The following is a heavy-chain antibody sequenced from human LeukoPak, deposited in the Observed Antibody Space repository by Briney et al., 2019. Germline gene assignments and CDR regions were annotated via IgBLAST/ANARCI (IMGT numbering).Heavy chain of an antibody. CDR1: GFTFSSYS. D-gene: IGHD3-10*01. V-gene: IGHV3-48*01. CDR2: ISSSSSTI. Sequence: GGSLRLSCAASGFTFSSYSMNWVRQAPGKGLEWVSYISSSSSTIYYADSVRGRFTISRDNAKNSLYLQMNSLRAEDTAVYYCATLLWFGDPSGYWGQGTLVTVSS. CDR3: ATLLWFGDPSGY. J-gene: IGHJ4*02.